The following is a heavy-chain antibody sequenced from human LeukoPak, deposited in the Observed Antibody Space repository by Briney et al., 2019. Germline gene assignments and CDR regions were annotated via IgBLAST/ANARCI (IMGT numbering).Heavy chain of an antibody. CDR3: VRAGHGTAAGLFDS. V-gene: IGHV6-1*01. CDR1: GDSVSSNTVI. J-gene: IGHJ4*02. D-gene: IGHD1/OR15-1a*01. Sequence: SQTLSLTCAIYGDSVSSNTVIWNWIRESPSRGLEWLGRTYYRSKWYSDSAVSVKSRITINPDTSKNQFSLQLNSVTPEDTAVYYCVRAGHGTAAGLFDSWGQGTQVTVSS. CDR2: TYYRSKWYS.